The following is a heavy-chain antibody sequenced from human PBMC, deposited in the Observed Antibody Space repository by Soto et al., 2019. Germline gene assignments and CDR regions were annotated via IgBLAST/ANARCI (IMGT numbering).Heavy chain of an antibody. J-gene: IGHJ6*02. Sequence: QVQLVQSGGEVKKPGASVKLSCTASGYTFTSYGISWVRQAPGQGLEWMGWISAYNGKTNYAQSVQGRVTMTTDTSTRTASMDLGSLRSDDTAVYYCARGGDVNYYHGMDVWGQGTTVTVSS. CDR3: ARGGDVNYYHGMDV. CDR1: GYTFTSYG. D-gene: IGHD5-12*01. CDR2: ISAYNGKT. V-gene: IGHV1-18*01.